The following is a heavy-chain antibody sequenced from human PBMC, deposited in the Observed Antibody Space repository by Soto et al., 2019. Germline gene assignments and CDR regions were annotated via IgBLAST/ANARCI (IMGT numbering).Heavy chain of an antibody. Sequence: QVQLQESGPGLVKPSQTLSLTCTVSGGSISSGGYYWSWIRQHPGKGLEWIGYIYYSGSTYYNPSRNGRVTISVDTSKNPFSLKLSSVTAADTAVYYCARVVAARPSGAFDIWGQGTMVTVSS. CDR2: IYYSGST. J-gene: IGHJ3*02. V-gene: IGHV4-31*03. D-gene: IGHD1-26*01. CDR3: ARVVAARPSGAFDI. CDR1: GGSISSGGYY.